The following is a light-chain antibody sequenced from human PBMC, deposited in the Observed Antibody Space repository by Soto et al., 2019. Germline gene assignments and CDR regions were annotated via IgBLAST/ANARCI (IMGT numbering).Light chain of an antibody. Sequence: NFMLTQPHFVSESPGKTVTISCTRSSGSIASNYVQWYQQRPGSAPTTVICEDNQRPSGVPDRFSGSIDSSSNSASLTISGLKTEDEADYYCQSYDSSNHEVVFGGGTKLTVL. CDR1: SGSIASNY. CDR2: EDN. J-gene: IGLJ2*01. CDR3: QSYDSSNHEVV. V-gene: IGLV6-57*04.